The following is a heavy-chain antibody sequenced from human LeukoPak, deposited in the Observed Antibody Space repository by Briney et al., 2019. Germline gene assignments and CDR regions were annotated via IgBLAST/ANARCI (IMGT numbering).Heavy chain of an antibody. V-gene: IGHV4-59*01. CDR1: GGSISSYY. D-gene: IGHD6-19*01. CDR3: ARANRYSSGWFDY. J-gene: IGHJ4*02. CDR2: IYYSGST. Sequence: SETLSLTCTVSGGSISSYYWNWIRQPPGKGLEWIGYIYYSGSTNYNSSLKSRVIISVDTSKNQFSLKLSSVTAADTAVYYCARANRYSSGWFDYWGQGTLVTVSS.